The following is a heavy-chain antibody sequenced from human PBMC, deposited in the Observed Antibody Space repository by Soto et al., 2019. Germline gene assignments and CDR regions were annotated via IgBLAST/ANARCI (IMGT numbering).Heavy chain of an antibody. D-gene: IGHD2-15*01. Sequence: GGSLRLSCAASGFTFSDYYMSWIRQAPGKGLEWVSYISSSGSTIYYADSVKGRFTISRDNAKNSLYLQMNSLRAEDTAVYYCARTVAVVVAATLDAFDIWGQGTMVTVSS. J-gene: IGHJ3*02. V-gene: IGHV3-11*01. CDR2: ISSSGSTI. CDR3: ARTVAVVVAATLDAFDI. CDR1: GFTFSDYY.